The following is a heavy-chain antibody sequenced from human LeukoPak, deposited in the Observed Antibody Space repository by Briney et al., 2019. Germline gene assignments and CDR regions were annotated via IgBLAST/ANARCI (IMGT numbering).Heavy chain of an antibody. CDR3: ARGPRYSSSWYQIDYYYYYGMDV. CDR2: IYYSGST. V-gene: IGHV4-61*01. J-gene: IGHJ6*02. CDR1: GGSVSSGSYY. D-gene: IGHD6-13*01. Sequence: SETLSLTCTVSGGSVSSGSYYWSWIRQPPGKGLEWIGYIYYSGSTNYNPSLKSRVTISVDTSKNQFSLKLSSVTAADTAVYYCARGPRYSSSWYQIDYYYYYGMDVWGQGTTVTVSS.